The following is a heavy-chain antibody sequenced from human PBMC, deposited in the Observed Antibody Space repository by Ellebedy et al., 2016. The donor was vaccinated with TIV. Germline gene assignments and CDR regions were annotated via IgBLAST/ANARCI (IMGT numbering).Heavy chain of an antibody. D-gene: IGHD4-17*01. Sequence: GGSLRLXXTASGFTFSSYDMSWVRQAPGKGLKWVSGISRSGETTYYADSVKGRFTISRDNRKNTLYLQMNSLRAEDTAVYYCAKDRDDDGDYVFDSWGQGILVTVSS. CDR3: AKDRDDDGDYVFDS. CDR1: GFTFSSYD. J-gene: IGHJ4*02. V-gene: IGHV3-23*01. CDR2: ISRSGETT.